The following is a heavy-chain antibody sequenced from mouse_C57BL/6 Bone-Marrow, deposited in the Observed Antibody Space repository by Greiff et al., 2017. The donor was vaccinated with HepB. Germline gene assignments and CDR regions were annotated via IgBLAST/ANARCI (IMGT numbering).Heavy chain of an antibody. CDR3: ARDRYSNPCWYFDV. Sequence: DVKLVESEGGLVQPGSSMKLSCTASGFTFSDYYMAWVRQVPEKGLEWVANINYDGSSTYYLDSLKSRFIISRDNAKNILYLQMSSLKSEDTATYYCARDRYSNPCWYFDVWGTGTTVTVSS. D-gene: IGHD2-5*01. J-gene: IGHJ1*03. CDR1: GFTFSDYY. CDR2: INYDGSST. V-gene: IGHV5-16*01.